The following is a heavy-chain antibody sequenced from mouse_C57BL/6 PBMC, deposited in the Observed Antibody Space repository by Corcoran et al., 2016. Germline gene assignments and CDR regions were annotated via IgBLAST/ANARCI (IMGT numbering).Heavy chain of an antibody. V-gene: IGHV9-3*01. CDR1: GYTFTTYG. CDR3: ARRGYFDY. Sequence: QIQLVQSGPELQKPGETVKISCKASGYTFTTYGMSWVKQAPGKGLKWMGWINTYSGVPTYADDFKGRFAFSLETSASTAYLQINNLKNEDTATYFCARRGYFDYWGQGTTLTVSS. CDR2: INTYSGVP. J-gene: IGHJ2*01.